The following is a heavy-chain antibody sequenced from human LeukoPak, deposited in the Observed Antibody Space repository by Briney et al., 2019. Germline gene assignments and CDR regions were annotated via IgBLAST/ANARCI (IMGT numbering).Heavy chain of an antibody. CDR3: ARDPPTPGYSSSWRDYYYGMDV. J-gene: IGHJ6*02. D-gene: IGHD6-13*01. Sequence: GASVKVSCKASGGTFSSHAISWVRQAPGQGLEWMGRIIPILGIANYAQKFQGRVTITADKSTSTAYMELSSLRSEDTAVYYCARDPPTPGYSSSWRDYYYGMDVWGQGTTVTVSS. CDR2: IIPILGIA. CDR1: GGTFSSHA. V-gene: IGHV1-69*04.